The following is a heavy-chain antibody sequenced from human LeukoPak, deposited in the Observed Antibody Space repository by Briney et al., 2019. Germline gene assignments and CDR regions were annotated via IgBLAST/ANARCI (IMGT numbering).Heavy chain of an antibody. Sequence: GGSLRLSCAASGFTFISYGMSWFRQAPGKGLEWVANIKQDGSEKYYVDSVKGRFTISRDNAKNSLYLQMNSLRAEDTAVYYCARDLRGFWSDYWGQGTLVTVSS. CDR3: ARDLRGFWSDY. J-gene: IGHJ4*02. V-gene: IGHV3-7*01. D-gene: IGHD3-3*01. CDR1: GFTFISYG. CDR2: IKQDGSEK.